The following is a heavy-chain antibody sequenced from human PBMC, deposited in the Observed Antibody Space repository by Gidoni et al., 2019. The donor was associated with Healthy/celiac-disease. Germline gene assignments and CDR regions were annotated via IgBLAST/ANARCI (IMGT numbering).Heavy chain of an antibody. CDR2: IYSGGST. J-gene: IGHJ6*03. D-gene: IGHD6-13*01. V-gene: IGHV3-66*01. CDR3: ASCWDSSREYYYYYYMDV. CDR1: GCTGRSNY. Sequence: EGQLGESGGGWVQPGGSRRRSWAAAGCTGRSNYLSWVRQAPGKGLGLFSVIYSGGSTYNADSVKGRFTISRDNSKNTLYLQMNSLRAEDTAVYYCASCWDSSREYYYYYYMDVWGKGTTVTVSS.